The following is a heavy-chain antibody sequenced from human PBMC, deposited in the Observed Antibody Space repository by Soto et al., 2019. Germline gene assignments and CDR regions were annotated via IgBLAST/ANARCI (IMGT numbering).Heavy chain of an antibody. Sequence: PSQTLSLTCAISGDSVSSNTAAWNWIRSSPSRGLEWLGRTYYRSNWRHDYAVSVKSRITVIPDTSKNHFSLQLNSVTPDDTAVYYCARGLAGSGFDLWGQGTLVTVSS. CDR2: TYYRSNWRH. J-gene: IGHJ4*02. CDR1: GDSVSSNTAA. V-gene: IGHV6-1*01. CDR3: ARGLAGSGFDL. D-gene: IGHD6-19*01.